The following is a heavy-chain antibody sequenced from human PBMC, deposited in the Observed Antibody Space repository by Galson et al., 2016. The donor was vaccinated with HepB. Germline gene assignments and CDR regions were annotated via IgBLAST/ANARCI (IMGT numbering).Heavy chain of an antibody. J-gene: IGHJ5*02. V-gene: IGHV3-21*01. Sequence: SLRLSCAASGFTFNMYTMTWVRQAPGKGLEWVSSITPGSTYTHFADSVKGRFTISRDDAESSLYLHMSSLRAEDTALYYCARVVTPMAAANRGFGSWGQGTQVVVSS. CDR1: GFTFNMYT. CDR3: ARVVTPMAAANRGFGS. D-gene: IGHD6-13*01. CDR2: ITPGSTYT.